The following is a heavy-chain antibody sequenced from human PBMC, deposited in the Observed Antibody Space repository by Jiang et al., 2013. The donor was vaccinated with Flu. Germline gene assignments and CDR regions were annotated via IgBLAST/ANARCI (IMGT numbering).Heavy chain of an antibody. V-gene: IGHV5-10-1*01. J-gene: IGHJ3*02. CDR3: ARSQMTTAHSFDI. Sequence: WVRQTPGRGLEWMGRIDPRDSYTNYNPSFRGHVTLSADKSIDTAYPQWSSLKASDTAMYYCARSQMTTAHSFDIWGQGTLVSVSS. D-gene: IGHD4-17*01. CDR2: IDPRDSYT.